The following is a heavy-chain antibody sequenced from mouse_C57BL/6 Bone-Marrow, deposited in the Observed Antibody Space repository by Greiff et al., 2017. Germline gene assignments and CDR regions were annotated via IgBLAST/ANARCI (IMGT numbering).Heavy chain of an antibody. CDR3: ASGFAY. CDR2: IYPRSGNT. V-gene: IGHV1-81*01. CDR1: GYTFTSYG. J-gene: IGHJ3*01. Sequence: QVQLQQSGAELARPGASVKLSCKASGYTFTSYGISWVKQRTGQGLEWIGEIYPRSGNTYYNEKFKGKATLTADKYSSTAYMELRSLTSEDSAVYFCASGFAYWGQGTLVTVSA.